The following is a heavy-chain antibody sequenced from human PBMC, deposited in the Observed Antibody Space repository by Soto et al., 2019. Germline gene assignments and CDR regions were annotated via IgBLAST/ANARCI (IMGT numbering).Heavy chain of an antibody. Sequence: GGSLRLSCAASGFTVDTYAMAWARQTPRKGLDWVSSISGVGDHTYYANSVKGRFTISRDSSENTVYLQMNSLRAEDTAVYFCAKGYDRYGSGYEGFDTWGQGTLVTVSS. CDR2: ISGVGDHT. CDR1: GFTVDTYA. CDR3: AKGYDRYGSGYEGFDT. D-gene: IGHD5-12*01. V-gene: IGHV3-23*01. J-gene: IGHJ4*02.